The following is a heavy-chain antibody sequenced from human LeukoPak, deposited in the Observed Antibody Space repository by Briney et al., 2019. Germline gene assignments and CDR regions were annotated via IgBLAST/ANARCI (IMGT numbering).Heavy chain of an antibody. V-gene: IGHV3-48*03. J-gene: IGHJ4*02. CDR2: ISSSGSTI. D-gene: IGHD3-10*01. Sequence: GGSLRLSCTASGFTFSSYEMNWVRQAPGKGLEWVSYISSSGSTIYYADSVEGRFTISRDNAKNSLYLQMNSLRAEDTAVYYCARDSVPASYGSGWGQGTLVTVSS. CDR1: GFTFSSYE. CDR3: ARDSVPASYGSG.